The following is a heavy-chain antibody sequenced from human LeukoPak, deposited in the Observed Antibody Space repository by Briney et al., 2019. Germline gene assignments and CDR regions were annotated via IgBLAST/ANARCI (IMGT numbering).Heavy chain of an antibody. V-gene: IGHV4-38-2*02. CDR3: AREMWLAHDYYYYYYMDV. J-gene: IGHJ6*03. D-gene: IGHD6-19*01. CDR1: GYSISSGYY. CDR2: IYHSGST. Sequence: SETLSLTCTVSGYSISSGYYWGWIRQPPGKGLEWIGSIYHSGSTYYNPSLKSRVTISVDTSKNQFSLKLSSVTAADTAVYYCAREMWLAHDYYYYYYMDVWGKGTTVTVSS.